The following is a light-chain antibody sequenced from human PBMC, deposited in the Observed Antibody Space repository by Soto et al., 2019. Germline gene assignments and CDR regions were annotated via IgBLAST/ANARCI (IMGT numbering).Light chain of an antibody. Sequence: AVQLTHSPSSLSASVGDSVTIICRASQGIRNDLGWYQQRPGTAPKLLIYAASNLQSGVPSRFSGSGFGTDFSLTIRSLQPEDSAIYFCLQNYNHPITFGQGTRLEIK. CDR1: QGIRND. CDR3: LQNYNHPIT. J-gene: IGKJ5*01. CDR2: AAS. V-gene: IGKV1-6*02.